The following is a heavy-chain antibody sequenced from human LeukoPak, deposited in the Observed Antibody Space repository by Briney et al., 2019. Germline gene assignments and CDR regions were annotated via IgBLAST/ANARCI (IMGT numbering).Heavy chain of an antibody. CDR3: ARRQTTVTKGRDYFDY. D-gene: IGHD4-11*01. CDR2: ISSSSSTI. J-gene: IGHJ4*02. Sequence: GGSLRLSCAASGFTFSSYSMNWVRQAPGKGLKWVSYISSSSSTIYYADSVKGRFTISRDNAKNSLYLQMNSLRAEDTAVYYCARRQTTVTKGRDYFDYWGQGTLVTVSS. V-gene: IGHV3-48*01. CDR1: GFTFSSYS.